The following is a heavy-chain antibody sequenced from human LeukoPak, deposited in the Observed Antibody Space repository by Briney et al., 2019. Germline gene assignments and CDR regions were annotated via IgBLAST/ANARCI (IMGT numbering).Heavy chain of an antibody. Sequence: GGSLRLSCAASGFTFSSYSMNWVRQAPGKGLEWVSSISSSSSYIYYADSVKGRFTISRDNAKNSLYLQMNSLRAEDTAVYYCASILGYCSSTSCPQPPFDYWGRGTLVTVSS. V-gene: IGHV3-21*01. CDR2: ISSSSSYI. J-gene: IGHJ4*02. D-gene: IGHD2-2*01. CDR3: ASILGYCSSTSCPQPPFDY. CDR1: GFTFSSYS.